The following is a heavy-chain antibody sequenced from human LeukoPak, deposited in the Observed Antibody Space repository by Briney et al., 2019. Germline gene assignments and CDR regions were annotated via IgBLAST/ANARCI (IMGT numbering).Heavy chain of an antibody. CDR2: IYYSGST. CDR3: ARNYYYDSSDFD. J-gene: IGHJ4*02. Sequence: SETLSLTCTVSGGSISSYYWSRIRQPPGKGLEWIGYIYYSGSTNYNPSLKSRVTISVDTSKNQFSLKLSSVTAADTAVYHCARNYYYDSSDFDWGQGTLVTVSS. D-gene: IGHD3-22*01. CDR1: GGSISSYY. V-gene: IGHV4-59*01.